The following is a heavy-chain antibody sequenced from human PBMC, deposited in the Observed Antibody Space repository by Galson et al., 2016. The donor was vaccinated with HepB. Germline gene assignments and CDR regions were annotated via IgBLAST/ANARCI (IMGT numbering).Heavy chain of an antibody. Sequence: SLRLSCAASGFVFHEFAIHWVRQVPGKGLQWVSGISWNSGNSAYEDSVKGRFTISRDNGKSSLYLQMDSLRAEDKAVYYCVKATLASVTGRDAFDLWGQGTMVTGSS. CDR3: VKATLASVTGRDAFDL. CDR1: GFVFHEFA. J-gene: IGHJ3*01. V-gene: IGHV3-9*01. CDR2: ISWNSGNS. D-gene: IGHD1-14*01.